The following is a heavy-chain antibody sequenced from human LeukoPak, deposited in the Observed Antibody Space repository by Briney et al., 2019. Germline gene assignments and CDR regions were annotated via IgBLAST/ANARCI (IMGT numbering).Heavy chain of an antibody. CDR3: ARHVRFLEWLSSYYFDY. Sequence: SETLSLNCTVSGGTISSSSYYWGWIRQPPGKGLEWIGSIYYSGTTYYNPSLKSRVTISVETSKNQFSLRLTSVTAADTAVYYCARHVRFLEWLSSYYFDYWGQGTLVTVSS. J-gene: IGHJ4*02. V-gene: IGHV4-39*01. CDR1: GGTISSSSYY. D-gene: IGHD3-3*01. CDR2: IYYSGTT.